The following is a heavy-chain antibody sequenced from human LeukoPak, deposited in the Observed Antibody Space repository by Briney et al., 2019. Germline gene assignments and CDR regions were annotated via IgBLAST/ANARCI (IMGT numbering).Heavy chain of an antibody. J-gene: IGHJ6*03. V-gene: IGHV4-59*01. CDR1: GFTFNSYS. Sequence: GALRLSCAASGFTFNSYSMNWVRQAPGKGLEWIGYIYYSGSTNYNPSLKSRVTISVDTSKNQFSLKLSSVTAADTAVYYCARGGPDPRYYYYYMDVWGKGTTVTVSS. CDR2: IYYSGST. CDR3: ARGGPDPRYYYYYMDV.